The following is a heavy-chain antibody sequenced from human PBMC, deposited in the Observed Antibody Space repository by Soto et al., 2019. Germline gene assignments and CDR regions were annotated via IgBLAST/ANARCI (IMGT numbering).Heavy chain of an antibody. CDR2: ISYDGSNK. V-gene: IGHV3-30-3*01. Sequence: GGSLRLSCAASGFTFSSYAMHWVRQAPGKGPEWVAVISYDGSNKYYADSVKGRFTISRDNSKNTLYLQMNSLRAEDTAVYYCARDYGVVITSIYDYWGQGTLVTVSS. CDR3: ARDYGVVITSIYDY. D-gene: IGHD3-22*01. CDR1: GFTFSSYA. J-gene: IGHJ4*02.